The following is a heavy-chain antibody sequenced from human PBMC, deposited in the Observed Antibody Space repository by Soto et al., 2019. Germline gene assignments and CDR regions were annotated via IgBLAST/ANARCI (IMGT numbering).Heavy chain of an antibody. Sequence: GGSLRLSCAASGFTFSSYSMNWVRQAPGKGLEWVSSISSSSSYIYYADSVKGRFTISRDNAKNSLYLQMNSLRAEDTAVYYCARELICSISTVVSTRTGSSPNWGQGTLVTVSS. J-gene: IGHJ4*02. D-gene: IGHD4-17*01. CDR2: ISSSSSYI. V-gene: IGHV3-21*01. CDR1: GFTFSSYS. CDR3: ARELICSISTVVSTRTGSSPN.